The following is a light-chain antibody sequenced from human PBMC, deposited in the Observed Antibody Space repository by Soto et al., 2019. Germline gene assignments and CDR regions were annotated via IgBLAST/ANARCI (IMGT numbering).Light chain of an antibody. CDR3: SSFTAKSSLI. Sequence: QSALTQPASVSGSPGQSITISCAGTMRDVGAYNLVSWYQQHPGRAPQLILYEVRNRPSGISFRFSGSKSCNKASLTISGLQAEDEADYYCSSFTAKSSLIFGGGTKVTVL. CDR2: EVR. V-gene: IGLV2-14*01. CDR1: MRDVGAYNL. J-gene: IGLJ2*01.